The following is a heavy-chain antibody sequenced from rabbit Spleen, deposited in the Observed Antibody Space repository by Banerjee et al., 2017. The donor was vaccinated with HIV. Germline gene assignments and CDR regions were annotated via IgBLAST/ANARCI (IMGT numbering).Heavy chain of an antibody. Sequence: QEQLEESGGGLVKPGASLTLTCKASGFSFNEFSFNSGYDMCWVRQAPGKGLEWVACVYAGSDNTYSATWAKGRFTISKASSTTVTLQMTSLTAADTATYFCARDRVVGSSITYSSRLDRWGPGTLVTVS. V-gene: IGHV1S45*01. D-gene: IGHD8-1*01. CDR2: VYAGSDNT. J-gene: IGHJ6*01. CDR3: ARDRVVGSSITYSSRLDR. CDR1: GFSFNEFSFNSGYD.